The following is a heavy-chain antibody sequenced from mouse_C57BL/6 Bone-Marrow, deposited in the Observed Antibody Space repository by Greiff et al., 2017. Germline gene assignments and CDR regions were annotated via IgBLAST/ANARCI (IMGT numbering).Heavy chain of an antibody. CDR1: GSTFTNYW. CDR2: LYPGGGYT. CDR3: ARAWDGYYFYWYIDD. D-gene: IGHD2-3*01. Sequence: SGAELVRPGTSVKMSCKASGSTFTNYWIGWAKQTPGHGLEWIGDLYPGGGYTYYNTKFKGKATLSAAKSSSTAYMQFNSRTSEYSVIYWCARAWDGYYFYWYIDDWGTGTTVTVSS. V-gene: IGHV1-63*01. J-gene: IGHJ1*03.